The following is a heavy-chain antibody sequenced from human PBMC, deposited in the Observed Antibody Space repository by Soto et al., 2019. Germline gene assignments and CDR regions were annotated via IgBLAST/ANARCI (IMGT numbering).Heavy chain of an antibody. CDR3: ARYTDQADYYYGMDV. CDR2: IIPIFGTA. Sequence: QVQLVQSGAEVKKPGSSVKVSCKASGGTFSSYAISWVRQAHGQGLEWMGGIIPIFGTANYAQKFQGRVTITADESTSTAYMEPSSLRSEDTAVYYCARYTDQADYYYGMDVWGQGTTVTVSS. J-gene: IGHJ6*02. D-gene: IGHD2-2*01. CDR1: GGTFSSYA. V-gene: IGHV1-69*01.